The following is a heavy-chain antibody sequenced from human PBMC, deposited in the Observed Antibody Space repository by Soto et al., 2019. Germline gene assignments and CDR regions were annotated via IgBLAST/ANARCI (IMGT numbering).Heavy chain of an antibody. CDR3: TRADSYYYDSSGFLAY. CDR2: ISRSGSTI. J-gene: IGHJ4*02. V-gene: IGHV3-11*01. D-gene: IGHD3-22*01. CDR1: GFTVSNSY. Sequence: PWWSLRLSCAASGFTVSNSYMSWFRQAPGKGLEWVSYISRSGSTIYYADSVMGRFTISRDNAKNSLYLQMNRLRAEDTAVYYCTRADSYYYDSSGFLAYWVKGTLVPVS.